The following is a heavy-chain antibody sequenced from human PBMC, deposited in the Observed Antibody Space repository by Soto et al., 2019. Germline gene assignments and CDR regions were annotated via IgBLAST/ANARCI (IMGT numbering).Heavy chain of an antibody. D-gene: IGHD2-15*01. J-gene: IGHJ4*02. CDR3: ARLQEYCSGGSCYWGYFDY. CDR1: GGSISSSSYY. V-gene: IGHV4-39*01. CDR2: IYYSGST. Sequence: SETLSLTCTVSGGSISSSSYYWGWIRQPPGKGLEWIGSIYYSGSTYYNPSLKSRVTISVDTSKNQFSLKLSSVTAADTAVYYCARLQEYCSGGSCYWGYFDYWGQGTLVTVSS.